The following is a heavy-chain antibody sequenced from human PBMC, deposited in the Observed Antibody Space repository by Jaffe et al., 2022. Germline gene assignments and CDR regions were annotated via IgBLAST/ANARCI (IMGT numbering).Heavy chain of an antibody. CDR1: GDSVSSNSAA. D-gene: IGHD3-16*02. Sequence: QVQLQQSGPGLVKPSQTLSLTCAISGDSVSSNSAAWNWIRQSPSRGLEWLGRTYYRSKWYNDYAVSVKSRITINPDTSKNQFSLQLNSVTPEDTAVYYCARGPRDYDYIWGSYRFGSRDYFDYWGQGTLVTVSS. V-gene: IGHV6-1*01. CDR3: ARGPRDYDYIWGSYRFGSRDYFDY. J-gene: IGHJ4*02. CDR2: TYYRSKWYN.